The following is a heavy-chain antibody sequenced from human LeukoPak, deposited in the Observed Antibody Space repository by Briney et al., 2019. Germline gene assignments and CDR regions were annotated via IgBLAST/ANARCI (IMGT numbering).Heavy chain of an antibody. Sequence: ASVKVSCKVSGYTLTELSMHWVRQAPGKGLEWMGGFDPEDGETIYAQKFQGRLTMTRDTSTSTVYMELSSLRSEDTAVYYCARRSNGWYYFDYWGQGTLVTVSS. CDR2: FDPEDGET. J-gene: IGHJ4*02. D-gene: IGHD6-19*01. V-gene: IGHV1-24*01. CDR1: GYTLTELS. CDR3: ARRSNGWYYFDY.